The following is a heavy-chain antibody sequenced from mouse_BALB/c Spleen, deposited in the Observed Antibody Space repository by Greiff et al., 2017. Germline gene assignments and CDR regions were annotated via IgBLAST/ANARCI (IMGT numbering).Heavy chain of an antibody. CDR2: ISSGSSTI. V-gene: IGHV5-17*02. D-gene: IGHD1-2*01. J-gene: IGHJ4*01. Sequence: EVQLVESGGGLVQPGGSRKLSCAASGFTFSSFGMHWVRQAPEKGLEWVAYISSGSSTIYYADTVKGRFTISRDNPKNTLFLQMTSLRSEDTAMYYCARRTTTNAMDYWGQGTSVTVSS. CDR3: ARRTTTNAMDY. CDR1: GFTFSSFG.